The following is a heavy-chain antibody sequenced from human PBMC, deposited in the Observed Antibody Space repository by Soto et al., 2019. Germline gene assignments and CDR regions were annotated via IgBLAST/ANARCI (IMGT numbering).Heavy chain of an antibody. J-gene: IGHJ5*02. V-gene: IGHV4-31*03. CDR3: ARESQYGEGSYMVPDGWFDP. D-gene: IGHD3-10*01. CDR1: GGSISSGGYY. Sequence: SETLSLTCTVSGGSISSGGYYWSWIRQHPGKGLEWIGYIYYSGSTYYNPSLKSRVTISVDTSKNQFSLKLSSVTAADTAVYYCARESQYGEGSYMVPDGWFDPWGQGTLVTVSS. CDR2: IYYSGST.